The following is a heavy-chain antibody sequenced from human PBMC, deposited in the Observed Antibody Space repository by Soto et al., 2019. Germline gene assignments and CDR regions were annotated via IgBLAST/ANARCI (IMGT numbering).Heavy chain of an antibody. D-gene: IGHD2-2*01. J-gene: IGHJ4*02. CDR2: IKSKGGGETT. CDR3: ALVRSVSCLSLHY. V-gene: IGHV3-15*01. Sequence: GASLRPSCAASGFTFSASWMTWVRQAPLKGLEWVGRIKSKGGGETTDYGAPVKDRVTISRDDSKSTLYLQMNSLKVDDTAVYYCALVRSVSCLSLHYWGQGTLVTVS. CDR1: GFTFSASW.